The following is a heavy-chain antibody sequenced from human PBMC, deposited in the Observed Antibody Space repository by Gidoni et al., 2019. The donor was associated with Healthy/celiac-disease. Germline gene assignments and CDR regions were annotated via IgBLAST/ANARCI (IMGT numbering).Heavy chain of an antibody. CDR2: IYYSGST. V-gene: IGHV4-59*01. CDR3: ARMQRHDSGSYYFDY. J-gene: IGHJ4*02. D-gene: IGHD1-26*01. CDR1: GGSISSYY. Sequence: QVQLQESGPGLVKPSETLSLTCTVSGGSISSYYWSWIRQPPGKGLEWIGYIYYSGSTNYNPSLKSRVTISVDTSKNQFSLKLSSVTAADTAVYYCARMQRHDSGSYYFDYWGQGTLVTVSS.